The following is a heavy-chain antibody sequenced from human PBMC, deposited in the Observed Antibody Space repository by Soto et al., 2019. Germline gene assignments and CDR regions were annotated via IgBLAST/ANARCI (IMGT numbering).Heavy chain of an antibody. V-gene: IGHV3-72*01. CDR1: GFTFSDHH. J-gene: IGHJ6*02. D-gene: IGHD3-3*01. CDR2: IRNKGSGYST. Sequence: EVQLMESGGGLVQPGESLRLSCAASGFTFSDHHMDWVRQAPGKGLGWVGRIRNKGSGYSTEYAASVNGRFTISRDDSKNSLYLQMNSLSTEDTAVYYCARMPQTGSDFHVWGQGTTVTVSS. CDR3: ARMPQTGSDFHV.